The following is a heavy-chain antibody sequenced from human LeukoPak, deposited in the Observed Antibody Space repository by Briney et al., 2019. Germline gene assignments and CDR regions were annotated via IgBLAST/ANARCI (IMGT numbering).Heavy chain of an antibody. D-gene: IGHD2-8*01. CDR3: AGTYCTNGVGKYDY. V-gene: IGHV4-39*01. CDR2: IYYSGST. Sequence: TSETLSLTCTVSGGSVSSGSYYWGWIRQPPGKGLEWIGSIYYSGSTYYNPSLKSRVTISVDTSKNQFSLKLSSVTAADTAVYYVAGTYCTNGVGKYDYGGQGTRVTVSS. J-gene: IGHJ4*02. CDR1: GGSVSSGSYY.